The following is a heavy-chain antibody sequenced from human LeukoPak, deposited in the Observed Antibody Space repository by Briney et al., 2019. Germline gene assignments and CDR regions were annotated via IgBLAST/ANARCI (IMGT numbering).Heavy chain of an antibody. Sequence: GRSLRLSCAASGFTFSSYGMHWVRQAPGKGLEWVAVIWYDGSNKYYADSVKGRFTISRDNVKNSLYLQMNGLRAEDTAVYYCAREMEGDYGSGTFFDLWGQGNMVTVSS. V-gene: IGHV3-33*01. J-gene: IGHJ4*02. CDR2: IWYDGSNK. CDR3: AREMEGDYGSGTFFDL. CDR1: GFTFSSYG. D-gene: IGHD3-10*01.